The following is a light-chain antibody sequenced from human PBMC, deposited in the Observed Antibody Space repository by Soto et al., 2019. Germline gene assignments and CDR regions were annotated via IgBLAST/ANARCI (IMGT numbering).Light chain of an antibody. Sequence: QSALTQPASVSGSPGQSITISCTGTSSDVGSYKLVSWYQHHPGKAPKLMIYEGSKRPSGVPNRFSGSTSGNTASLTISGLQAEDEADYYCCSYASSSILYVFGTGTKVTVL. V-gene: IGLV2-23*01. CDR2: EGS. CDR1: SSDVGSYKL. CDR3: CSYASSSILYV. J-gene: IGLJ1*01.